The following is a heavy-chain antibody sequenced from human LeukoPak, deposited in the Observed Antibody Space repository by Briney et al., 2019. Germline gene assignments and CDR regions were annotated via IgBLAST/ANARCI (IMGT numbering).Heavy chain of an antibody. CDR2: IYSGGST. V-gene: IGHV3-53*01. D-gene: IGHD1-14*01. Sequence: GGSLRLSCAASGFTVSSNYMSWVRQAPGKGLEWVSVIYSGGSTYYADSVKGRFTISRHNSKNTLYLQMNSLRAEDTAVYYCAKDPSLSAEPAVDYWGQGTLVTVSS. J-gene: IGHJ4*02. CDR1: GFTVSSNY. CDR3: AKDPSLSAEPAVDY.